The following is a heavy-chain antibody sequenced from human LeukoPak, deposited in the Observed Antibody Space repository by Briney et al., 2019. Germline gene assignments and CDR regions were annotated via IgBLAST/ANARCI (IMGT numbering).Heavy chain of an antibody. CDR2: IGGSDGKT. CDR1: GFTFIRCA. D-gene: IGHD3-22*01. Sequence: GGSLRLSCAASGFTFIRCAMGWVRQIPGKGPEWVAGIGGSDGKTYYADPVKGRFNISRDNSKNSLYLQLNSLRCDETAIFYCVKDANYFDSGSYIVPFDSWGQGTLVTVSS. J-gene: IGHJ4*02. CDR3: VKDANYFDSGSYIVPFDS. V-gene: IGHV3-23*01.